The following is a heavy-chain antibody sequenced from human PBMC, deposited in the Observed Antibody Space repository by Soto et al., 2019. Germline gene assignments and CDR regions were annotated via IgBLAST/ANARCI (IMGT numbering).Heavy chain of an antibody. J-gene: IGHJ5*02. D-gene: IGHD2-15*01. CDR1: GYSFSNYW. Sequence: EVQLVQSGAEVKKPRESLKISCKGSGYSFSNYWIVWVRQMPGKGLEWMGIIYPGDSETKYSPSFQDQVTISADKSISPASRQWISPMAAKTAMYYCANRRGGNPDDWFDPRGLGSLVTVAS. V-gene: IGHV5-51*03. CDR2: IYPGDSET. CDR3: ANRRGGNPDDWFDP.